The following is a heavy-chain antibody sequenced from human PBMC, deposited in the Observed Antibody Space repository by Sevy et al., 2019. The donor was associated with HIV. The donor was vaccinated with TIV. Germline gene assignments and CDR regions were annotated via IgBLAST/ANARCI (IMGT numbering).Heavy chain of an antibody. J-gene: IGHJ6*02. CDR1: GFTVSSNY. Sequence: GGSLRLSCAASGFTVSSNYMSWVRLAPGKGLEWVSVIYSGGTTYYADSVKGRFTISRDNSKNTLYLQMNNLRAEDTAVYYCAREREFTIFGVLIEYGMDVWGQGTTVTVSS. CDR3: AREREFTIFGVLIEYGMDV. CDR2: IYSGGTT. V-gene: IGHV3-53*01. D-gene: IGHD3-3*01.